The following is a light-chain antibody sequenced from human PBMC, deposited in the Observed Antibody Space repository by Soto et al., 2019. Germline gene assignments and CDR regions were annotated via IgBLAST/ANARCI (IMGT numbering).Light chain of an antibody. CDR1: SSNIGAGYD. J-gene: IGLJ3*02. CDR3: QSYDRSLSGWV. V-gene: IGLV1-40*01. CDR2: GNS. Sequence: QSVLTQPPSVSGAPGQRVTISCTGSSSNIGAGYDVHWYQQLPGTAPKLLIYGNSNRPSGVPDRFSGSKSGTSASLAITGLQDEDEADYYCQSYDRSLSGWVFGGGTQLTVL.